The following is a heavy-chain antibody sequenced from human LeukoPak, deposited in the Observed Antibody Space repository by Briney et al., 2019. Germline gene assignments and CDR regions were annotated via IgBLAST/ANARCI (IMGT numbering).Heavy chain of an antibody. CDR3: AGRFGEEPAYNYYYYYYMDV. CDR1: GGTFSSYA. Sequence: GSSVKVSCKASGGTFSSYAISWVRQAPGQGLEWMGGIIPIFGTANYAQKFQGRFTITADESTSTAYMELSSLRSEDTAVYYCAGRFGEEPAYNYYYYYYMDVWGKGTTVTISS. V-gene: IGHV1-69*01. D-gene: IGHD3-10*01. J-gene: IGHJ6*03. CDR2: IIPIFGTA.